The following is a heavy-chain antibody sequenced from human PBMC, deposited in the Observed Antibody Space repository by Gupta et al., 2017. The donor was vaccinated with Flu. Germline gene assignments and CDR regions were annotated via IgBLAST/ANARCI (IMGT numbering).Heavy chain of an antibody. D-gene: IGHD1-26*01. V-gene: IGHV1-8*02. Sequence: QVPPVQSGAEVKKPGASLKVSCKASGYSFSSYLITWVRQVTGQGLEWLGCIDPSIGYTVDSQNFHGRVTMARVTITSITSMGMGCLRSGGKTVYYCARVWDAENEGEWDKGIFDNWGQGTMVTVS. CDR2: IDPSIGYT. J-gene: IGHJ4*02. CDR3: ARVWDAENEGEWDKGIFDN. CDR1: GYSFSSYL.